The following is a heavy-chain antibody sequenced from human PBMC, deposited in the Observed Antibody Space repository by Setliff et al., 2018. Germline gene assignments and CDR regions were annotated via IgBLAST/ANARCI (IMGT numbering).Heavy chain of an antibody. D-gene: IGHD7-27*01. CDR2: VYYSGDT. CDR3: ARHRPNLPFDA. V-gene: IGHV4-39*01. J-gene: IGHJ4*02. CDR1: GGSISNSDYY. Sequence: SETLSLTCSVSGGSISNSDYYWDWIRQPPGKGLEWIGRVYYSGDTYYIPSLLSRVTISVDTSKNQFSLKLSSVTAADTSVYFCARHRPNLPFDAWGQGALVTVPQ.